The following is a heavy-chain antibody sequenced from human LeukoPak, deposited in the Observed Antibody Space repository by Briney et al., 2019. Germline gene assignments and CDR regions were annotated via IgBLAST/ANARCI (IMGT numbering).Heavy chain of an antibody. CDR2: IYYSGST. D-gene: IGHD4-17*01. CDR1: GGSISSGGYY. CDR3: ARGTTVTTFDY. Sequence: PSQTLSLTCTVSGGSISSGGYYWSWIRQHPGKGLEWIGYIYYSGSTYYNPSPKSRVTISVDTSKNRFSLKLSSVTAADTAVYYCARGTTVTTFDYWGQGTLVTVSS. V-gene: IGHV4-31*03. J-gene: IGHJ4*02.